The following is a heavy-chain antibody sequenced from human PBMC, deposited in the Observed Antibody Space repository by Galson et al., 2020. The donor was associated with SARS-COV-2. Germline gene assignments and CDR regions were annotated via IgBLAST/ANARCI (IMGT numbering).Heavy chain of an antibody. V-gene: IGHV3-13*01. D-gene: IGHD3-22*01. CDR3: AREANYYDSSGYYHDAFDI. J-gene: IGHJ3*02. CDR1: GFTFSSYD. Sequence: TGGSLRLSCAASGFTFSSYDIHWVRQATGKGLEWVSAIGTAGDTYYTGSVKGRFTISRENAKNSLYLQMNSLRAGDTAVYYCAREANYYDSSGYYHDAFDIWGQGTMVTVSS. CDR2: IGTAGDT.